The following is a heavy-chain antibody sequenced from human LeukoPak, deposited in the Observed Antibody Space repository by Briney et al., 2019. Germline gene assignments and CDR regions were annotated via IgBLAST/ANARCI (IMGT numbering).Heavy chain of an antibody. CDR2: LIGSSGST. D-gene: IGHD1-1*01. V-gene: IGHV3-23*01. CDR1: GFTSTNYA. J-gene: IGHJ4*02. Sequence: TGGSLRLSCAASGFTSTNYAMNWVRQAPGKGLEWVSVLIGSSGSTDYADSVKGRFTISRDISKNTLFLQMNSLRAEDTAIYYCARASWVSNADAVSWGQGTLVTVSS. CDR3: ARASWVSNADAVS.